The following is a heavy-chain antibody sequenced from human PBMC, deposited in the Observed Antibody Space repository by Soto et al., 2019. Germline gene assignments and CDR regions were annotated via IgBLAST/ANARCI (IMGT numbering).Heavy chain of an antibody. Sequence: SETLSLTCAVSSGSISSSNWWSWVRQPPGKGLEWIGEIYHSGSTNYNPSLKSRVTISVDTSKNQFSLKLSSVTAADTAVYYCARAPRSPGRIVATKGVDPWGQGTLVTVSS. V-gene: IGHV4-4*02. J-gene: IGHJ5*02. CDR3: ARAPRSPGRIVATKGVDP. CDR2: IYHSGST. D-gene: IGHD5-12*01. CDR1: SGSISSSNW.